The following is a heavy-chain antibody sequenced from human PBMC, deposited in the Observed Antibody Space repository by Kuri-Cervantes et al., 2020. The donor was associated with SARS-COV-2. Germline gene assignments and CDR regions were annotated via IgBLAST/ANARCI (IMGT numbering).Heavy chain of an antibody. CDR2: VYHSGST. J-gene: IGHJ1*01. V-gene: IGHV4-34*01. CDR1: GESFSGYY. CDR3: ARGYCSSSSCYRYGGSYFEH. Sequence: SETLSLTCAFYGESFSGYYWNWIRQAPGRGLEWIGYVYHSGSTCSNPSLRSRVTISLDTPNDQFSLHLTSVTAADTAVYYCARGYCSSSSCYRYGGSYFEHWGQGTLVTVSS. D-gene: IGHD2-2*01.